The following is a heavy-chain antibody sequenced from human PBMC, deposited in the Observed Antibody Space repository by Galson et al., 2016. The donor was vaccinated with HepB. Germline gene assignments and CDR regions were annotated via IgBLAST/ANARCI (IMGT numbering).Heavy chain of an antibody. D-gene: IGHD3-10*01. V-gene: IGHV4-34*01. CDR1: GEFSSGHF. Sequence: SETLSLTCAVSGEFSSGHFWSWIRQSPGKGLEWIGEISRGGHTNYNPSLKSRLTISVDTSKNHISLGLTSVTAADTAVYFCAIPRSSFYGSGSHPRVLDVWGQGTTVTVSS. J-gene: IGHJ6*02. CDR2: ISRGGHT. CDR3: AIPRSSFYGSGSHPRVLDV.